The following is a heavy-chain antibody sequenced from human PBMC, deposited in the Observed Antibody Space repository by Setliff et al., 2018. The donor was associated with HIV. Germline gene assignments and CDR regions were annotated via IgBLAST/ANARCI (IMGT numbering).Heavy chain of an antibody. CDR3: IVNIVGPVTGLDR. D-gene: IGHD1-26*01. CDR2: MTPYSGNT. J-gene: IGHJ5*02. V-gene: IGHV1-8*02. Sequence: ASVKVSCKTSGDTFTSYDINWVRQAAGHGLEWMGWMTPYSGNTGYAPEFQGRVTMTTDTSTRTAYMELSGLTSEDTAVYFCIVNIVGPVTGLDRWGPGTLVTVSS. CDR1: GDTFTSYD.